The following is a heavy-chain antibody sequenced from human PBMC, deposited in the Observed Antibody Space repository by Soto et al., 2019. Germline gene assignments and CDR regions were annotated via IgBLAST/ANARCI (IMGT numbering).Heavy chain of an antibody. D-gene: IGHD6-13*01. Sequence: QLQLQESGPGLVKPSETLSLTCTVSGGSISSSSYYWGWIRQPPGKGLEWIGSIYYSGSTYYNPSLKTRVTISVDTSTNQFSLKLSSVTAADTAVYYCARHQSHSSSYVDPWGQGTLVTVSS. J-gene: IGHJ5*02. V-gene: IGHV4-39*01. CDR1: GGSISSSSYY. CDR2: IYYSGST. CDR3: ARHQSHSSSYVDP.